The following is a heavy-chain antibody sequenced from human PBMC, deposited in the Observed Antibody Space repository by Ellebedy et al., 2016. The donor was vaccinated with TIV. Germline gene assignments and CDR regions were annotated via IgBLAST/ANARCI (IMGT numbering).Heavy chain of an antibody. V-gene: IGHV4-59*01. CDR3: ASAYFDWLSDPPTPLLDI. Sequence: SETLSLTCTVSGGSISSYYWSWIRQPPGKGLEWIGYIYYSGSTNYNPSLKSRVTISVDTSKNQFSLKLSSVTAADTAVYYCASAYFDWLSDPPTPLLDIWGQGTMVTVSS. J-gene: IGHJ3*02. D-gene: IGHD3-9*01. CDR2: IYYSGST. CDR1: GGSISSYY.